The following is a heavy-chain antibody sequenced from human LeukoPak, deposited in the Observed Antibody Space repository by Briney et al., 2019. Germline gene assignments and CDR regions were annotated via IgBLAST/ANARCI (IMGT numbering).Heavy chain of an antibody. J-gene: IGHJ5*02. CDR2: IYYSGST. CDR1: GGSISSGGYY. D-gene: IGHD3-10*01. CDR3: ARGHPYYYGSGRTPRNWFDP. Sequence: SETLSLTCTVSGGSISSGGYYSSWIRQHPGKGLEWIGYIYYSGSTYYNPSLKSRVTISVDTSKNQFSLKLSSVTAADTAVYYCARGHPYYYGSGRTPRNWFDPWGQGTLVTVSS. V-gene: IGHV4-31*03.